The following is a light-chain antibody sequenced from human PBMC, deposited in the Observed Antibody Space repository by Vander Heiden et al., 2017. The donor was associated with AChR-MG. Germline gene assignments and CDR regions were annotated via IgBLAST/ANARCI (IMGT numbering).Light chain of an antibody. Sequence: DVQTTQSPSSLSASVGDRVTITCRTSQSISIYLNWYQLKPGKAPKLLIYAASSLQSGVPSRFSGSGSGTDFNFTISSLLPDDFATYFCQQSDNFPQTFGQGTKVEIK. CDR2: AAS. CDR1: QSISIY. CDR3: QQSDNFPQT. J-gene: IGKJ1*01. V-gene: IGKV1-39*01.